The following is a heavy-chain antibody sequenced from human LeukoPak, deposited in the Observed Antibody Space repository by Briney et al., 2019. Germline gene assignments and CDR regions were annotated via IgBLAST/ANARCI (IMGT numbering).Heavy chain of an antibody. CDR3: AREWGDIVVVPAAIDALDI. Sequence: GASVKVSCKASGYTFTGYYMHWVRQAPGQGLEWMGWINPNSGGTNYAQKFQGRVTMTRDTSISTAYMELSRLRSDDTAVYYCAREWGDIVVVPAAIDALDIWGQGTMVTVSS. D-gene: IGHD2-2*01. J-gene: IGHJ3*02. CDR2: INPNSGGT. CDR1: GYTFTGYY. V-gene: IGHV1-2*02.